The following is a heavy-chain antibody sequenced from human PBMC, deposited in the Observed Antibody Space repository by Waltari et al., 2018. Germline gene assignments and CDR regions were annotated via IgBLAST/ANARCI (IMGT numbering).Heavy chain of an antibody. CDR1: GFTFSNYR. J-gene: IGHJ4*02. CDR3: ARVRYFDWLSRDY. D-gene: IGHD3-9*01. CDR2: IKQDGSEK. Sequence: EVKLVESGGGLVQPGGYVRLSWSASGFTFSNYRMSWVRQAPGKGLEWVANIKQDGSEKYYVDSVKGRFTIFRDNAKNSLYLEMNSLRADDTAVYYCARVRYFDWLSRDYWGQGTLVTVSS. V-gene: IGHV3-7*01.